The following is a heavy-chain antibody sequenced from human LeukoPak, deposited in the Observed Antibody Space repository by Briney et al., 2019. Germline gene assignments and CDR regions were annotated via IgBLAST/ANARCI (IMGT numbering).Heavy chain of an antibody. V-gene: IGHV3-30-3*01. D-gene: IGHD3-22*01. CDR2: ISYDGSNK. Sequence: PGGSLRLSCAASGFTFSSYAMHWVRQAPGKGLEWVAVISYDGSNKYYADSVKGRFTISRDNSKNTLYLQMNSLRAEDTAVYYCASSYDSSGWGAFDYWGQGTLVTVSS. J-gene: IGHJ4*02. CDR3: ASSYDSSGWGAFDY. CDR1: GFTFSSYA.